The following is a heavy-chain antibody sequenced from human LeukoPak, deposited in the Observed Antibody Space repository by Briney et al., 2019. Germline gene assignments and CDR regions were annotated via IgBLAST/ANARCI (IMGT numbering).Heavy chain of an antibody. D-gene: IGHD2-15*01. CDR3: ARDRILLSGSCPYY. CDR2: INPSGGST. V-gene: IGHV1-46*01. J-gene: IGHJ4*02. CDR1: GYTFTSYY. Sequence: ASVKVSCKASGYTFTSYYMHWVRQAPGQGLEWMGIINPSGGSTNYAQKLQGRVTMTTDTSTSTAYMELRSLRSDDTAVYYCARDRILLSGSCPYYWGQGTLVTVSS.